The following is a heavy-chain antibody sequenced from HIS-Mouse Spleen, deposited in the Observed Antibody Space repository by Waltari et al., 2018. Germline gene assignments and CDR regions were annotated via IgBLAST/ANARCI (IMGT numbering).Heavy chain of an antibody. J-gene: IGHJ4*02. CDR1: GFNFGSYG. D-gene: IGHD6-13*01. CDR3: AKSFSIAAAGTGDFDY. Sequence: QVQLVESGGGVVQPGRSLRLPCAASGFNFGSYGMHWVRQGPGKGLGWVAVIWYDGSNKYYADSVKGRFTISRDNSKNTLYLQMNSLRAEDTAVYYCAKSFSIAAAGTGDFDYWGQGTLVTVSS. V-gene: IGHV3-33*06. CDR2: IWYDGSNK.